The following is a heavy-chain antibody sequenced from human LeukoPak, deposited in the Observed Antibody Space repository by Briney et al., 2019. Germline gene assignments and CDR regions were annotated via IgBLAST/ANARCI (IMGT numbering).Heavy chain of an antibody. Sequence: SQTLSLTCTVSGGSISSGSYYWSWIRQPAGKGLEWIGRIYTSGSTNYNPSLKSRVTISVDTSKNQFSLKLSSVTAADTAVYYCAREQYGDYPDYWGQGALVTVSS. V-gene: IGHV4-61*02. CDR2: IYTSGST. CDR1: GGSISSGSYY. J-gene: IGHJ4*02. D-gene: IGHD4-17*01. CDR3: AREQYGDYPDY.